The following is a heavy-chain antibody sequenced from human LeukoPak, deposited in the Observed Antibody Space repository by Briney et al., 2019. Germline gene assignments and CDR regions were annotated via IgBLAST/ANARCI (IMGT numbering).Heavy chain of an antibody. Sequence: SETLSLTCSVSGGSISGYYWNWIRQPPGEGLVWLGYIYYTGSSNYNPSLKSRVSISLDTSKNQFPLKLSTVPAADTAVYYCARRVVVVTANDKSDAFDVWGQGTVVTVSS. CDR2: IYYTGSS. J-gene: IGHJ3*01. CDR3: ARRVVVVTANDKSDAFDV. V-gene: IGHV4-59*13. D-gene: IGHD2-21*02. CDR1: GGSISGYY.